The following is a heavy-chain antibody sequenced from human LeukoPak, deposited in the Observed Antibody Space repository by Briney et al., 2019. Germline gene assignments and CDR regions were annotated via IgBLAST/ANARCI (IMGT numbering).Heavy chain of an antibody. D-gene: IGHD2-8*01. Sequence: SETLSLTCTVSGGSISGYYWSWVRQSPEKGLESIGFIYYTGTTYYNPSLKSRLTISIDTSQNQFSLRLTSVTAADTAVYYCARVYCSNGVCYNSRGWFDPWGQGTLVTVSS. CDR2: IYYTGTT. V-gene: IGHV4-59*01. CDR3: ARVYCSNGVCYNSRGWFDP. CDR1: GGSISGYY. J-gene: IGHJ5*02.